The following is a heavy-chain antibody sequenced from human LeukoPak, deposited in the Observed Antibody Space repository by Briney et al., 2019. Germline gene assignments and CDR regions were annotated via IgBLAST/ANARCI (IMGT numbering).Heavy chain of an antibody. CDR3: ARQTMVRGVIHWFDP. J-gene: IGHJ5*02. D-gene: IGHD3-10*01. V-gene: IGHV4-59*08. CDR1: GASITNYY. Sequence: SETLSLTCTVSGASITNYYWTWIRQAPGKGLEWIAYIYHSGSINYNPSLKSRVTISLDTSKNQFSLKMSSVTAADTAVYYCARQTMVRGVIHWFDPWGQGTLVTVSS. CDR2: IYHSGSI.